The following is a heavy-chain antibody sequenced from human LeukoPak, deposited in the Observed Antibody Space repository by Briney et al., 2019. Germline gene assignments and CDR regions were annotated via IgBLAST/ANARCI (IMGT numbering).Heavy chain of an antibody. D-gene: IGHD1-14*01. Sequence: GGSLRLSCAASGFTFSSFWMRWVRQAAGRGLEWVANIKQDGSEKYYVDSVKGRFTISRDNAKNSLYLQMNSLRAEDTAVYYCARDLLRTGTTGDYWGQGTLVTVSS. V-gene: IGHV3-7*01. CDR1: GFTFSSFW. J-gene: IGHJ4*02. CDR2: IKQDGSEK. CDR3: ARDLLRTGTTGDY.